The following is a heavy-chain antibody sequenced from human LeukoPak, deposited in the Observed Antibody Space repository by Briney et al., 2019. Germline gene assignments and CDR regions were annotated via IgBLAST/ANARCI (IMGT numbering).Heavy chain of an antibody. CDR3: ARDTVKWELLEGNFDY. V-gene: IGHV3-7*01. D-gene: IGHD1-26*01. CDR2: INQHGGDI. J-gene: IGHJ4*02. Sequence: GGSLRLSCEASGFTFSTSTMHWVRQAPGKGLEWVANINQHGGDIHYVDSVKGRFTISRDNAKNSVYLQMNSLRAEDTAVYYCARDTVKWELLEGNFDYWGQGTLVTVSS. CDR1: GFTFSTST.